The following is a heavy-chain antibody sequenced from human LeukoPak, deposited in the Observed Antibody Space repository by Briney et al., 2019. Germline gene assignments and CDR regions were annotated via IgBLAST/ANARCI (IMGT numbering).Heavy chain of an antibody. CDR3: AREKGTSSGYDYGLFN. V-gene: IGHV4-4*07. CDR2: IDTSENT. CDR1: GGSISTYY. D-gene: IGHD5-12*01. J-gene: IGHJ4*02. Sequence: SETLSLTCTVSGGSISTYYWSWIRRPAGKGLEWIGRIDTSENTNYNPSLKSRVTMSLDPSRNQLSLRLSSVTAADTAVYYCAREKGTSSGYDYGLFNWGQGTLVTVSS.